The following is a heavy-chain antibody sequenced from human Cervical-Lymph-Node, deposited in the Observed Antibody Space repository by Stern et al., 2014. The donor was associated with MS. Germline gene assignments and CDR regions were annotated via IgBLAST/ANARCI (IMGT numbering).Heavy chain of an antibody. CDR3: ARLGGGGNYLDL. Sequence: VQLVESGSELMQPGASVKLSCNASGYTFTNYAMNWVRQAPGQGLEWMGWINTNTGSPTYAQGVTGRFVFSLDTSVNAAYLQIFNLRAEDTGLYYCARLGGGGNYLDLWGQGSLVTVSS. CDR2: INTNTGSP. J-gene: IGHJ4*02. D-gene: IGHD3-16*01. CDR1: GYTFTNYA. V-gene: IGHV7-4-1*01.